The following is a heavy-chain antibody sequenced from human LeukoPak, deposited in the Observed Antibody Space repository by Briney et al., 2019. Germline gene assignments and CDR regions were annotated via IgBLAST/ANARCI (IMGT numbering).Heavy chain of an antibody. Sequence: SETLSLTCTVSGGSISSYYWSWIRQPPGKGLEWIGHIYYSGSTNYNPSLKSRVTISVDTSKNQFSLKLSSVTAADTAVYYCASGPLNFDWLFRGFDYWGQGTLVTVSS. J-gene: IGHJ4*02. CDR2: IYYSGST. CDR1: GGSISSYY. CDR3: ASGPLNFDWLFRGFDY. D-gene: IGHD3-9*01. V-gene: IGHV4-59*08.